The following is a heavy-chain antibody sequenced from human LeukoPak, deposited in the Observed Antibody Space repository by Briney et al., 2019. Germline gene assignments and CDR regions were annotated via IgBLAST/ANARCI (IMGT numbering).Heavy chain of an antibody. V-gene: IGHV1-18*01. J-gene: IGHJ5*02. CDR1: GYTFTSYG. CDR3: ARDPEHDSSGQSWFDP. D-gene: IGHD3-22*01. CDR2: ISAYNGNT. Sequence: ASVKVSCKASGYTFTSYGIIWVRQAPGQGLEWMGWISAYNGNTNYAQKLQGRVTMTTDTSTSTAYMELRSLRSDDTAVYYCARDPEHDSSGQSWFDPWGQGTLVTVSS.